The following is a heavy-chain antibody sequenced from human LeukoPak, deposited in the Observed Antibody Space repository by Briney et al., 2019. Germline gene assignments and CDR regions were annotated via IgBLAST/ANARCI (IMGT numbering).Heavy chain of an antibody. CDR3: ARERWELGTFDY. CDR2: ITSSSDYI. Sequence: GGSLRLSCAASGFTFSSYGMHWVRQAPGKGLEWVSFITSSSDYIYYADSVKGRFTIFRDNAKNSVYLQMNSLRAEDTAVYYCARERWELGTFDYWGQGTLVTVSS. J-gene: IGHJ4*02. D-gene: IGHD1-26*01. CDR1: GFTFSSYG. V-gene: IGHV3-21*01.